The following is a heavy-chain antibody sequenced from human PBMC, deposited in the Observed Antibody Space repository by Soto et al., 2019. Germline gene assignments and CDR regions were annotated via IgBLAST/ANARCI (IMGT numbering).Heavy chain of an antibody. V-gene: IGHV4-31*03. Sequence: PSETLSLTCTVSGGSIGSGGYYWSWIRQHPGKGLEWIGYIYYSGSTYYNPSLKSRVTISVDTSKNQFSLKLSSVTAADTAVYYCAREKTGYCSSTSCPIGNWFEPWGQGTLVTVSS. J-gene: IGHJ5*02. CDR1: GGSIGSGGYY. D-gene: IGHD2-2*01. CDR2: IYYSGST. CDR3: AREKTGYCSSTSCPIGNWFEP.